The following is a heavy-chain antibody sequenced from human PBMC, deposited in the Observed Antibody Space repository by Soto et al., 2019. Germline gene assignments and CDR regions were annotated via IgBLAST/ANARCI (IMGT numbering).Heavy chain of an antibody. CDR3: AKEFYSNYHYYYYGMDV. J-gene: IGHJ6*02. Sequence: ESVGGVVQPGRSLRLSCAASGFTFSSYGMHWVRQAPGKGLEWVAVISYDGSNKYYADSVKGRFTISRDNSKNTLYLQMNSLRAEDTAVYYCAKEFYSNYHYYYYGMDVWGQGTTVTVSS. V-gene: IGHV3-30*18. D-gene: IGHD4-4*01. CDR1: GFTFSSYG. CDR2: ISYDGSNK.